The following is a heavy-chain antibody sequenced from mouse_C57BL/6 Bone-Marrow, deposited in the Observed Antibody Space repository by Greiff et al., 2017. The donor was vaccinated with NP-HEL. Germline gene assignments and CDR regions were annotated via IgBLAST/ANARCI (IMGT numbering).Heavy chain of an antibody. CDR1: GYTFTSYW. Sequence: VQLQQPGAELVRPGSSVKLSCKASGYTFTSYWMDWVKQRPGQGLEWIGNIYPSDSETHYNQKFKDKATLTVDKSSSTAYMQLSSLTSEDSAVYYCARSGVTTPFAYWGQGTLVTVSA. J-gene: IGHJ3*01. V-gene: IGHV1-61*01. CDR3: ARSGVTTPFAY. D-gene: IGHD2-2*01. CDR2: IYPSDSET.